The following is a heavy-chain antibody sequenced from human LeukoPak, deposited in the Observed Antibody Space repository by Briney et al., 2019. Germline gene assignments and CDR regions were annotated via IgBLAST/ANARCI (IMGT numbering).Heavy chain of an antibody. V-gene: IGHV3-30*02. CDR1: GFTFSSYG. J-gene: IGHJ4*02. Sequence: GGSLRLSCAASGFTFSSYGMHWVRQAPGKGLEWVAFIRYDGSNKYYADSVKGRFTISRDNSKNTLYLQMNSLRAEDTAVYYCAKGFYYGSGSPPFDYWGQGTLVTVSS. CDR2: IRYDGSNK. CDR3: AKGFYYGSGSPPFDY. D-gene: IGHD3-10*01.